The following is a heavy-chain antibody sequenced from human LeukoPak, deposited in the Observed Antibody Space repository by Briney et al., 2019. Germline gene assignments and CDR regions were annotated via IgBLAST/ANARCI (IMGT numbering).Heavy chain of an antibody. Sequence: GGSLRLSCSASGFTFTNYAMSWVRQAPGKGLEWVSVISGSGENTDYADSVRGRFTISRDNSKNTLSLQMNSLRGEDTALYYCTKGVNSGSIDYWGQGTLVTVSS. CDR3: TKGVNSGSIDY. CDR1: GFTFTNYA. CDR2: ISGSGENT. D-gene: IGHD6-19*01. J-gene: IGHJ4*02. V-gene: IGHV3-23*01.